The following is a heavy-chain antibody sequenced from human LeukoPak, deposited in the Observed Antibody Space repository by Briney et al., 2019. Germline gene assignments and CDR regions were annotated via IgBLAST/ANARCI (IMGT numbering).Heavy chain of an antibody. V-gene: IGHV3-23*01. Sequence: GGSLRLSCAASGFTFSSYTMTWVRQAPGKGLEWVSALRGTGRSTYYADSVKGRFTISRHNSNNTLYLQMNSLRAEDSALYYCAKDLGSGYSPTLDSWGQGTLVTVSS. CDR1: GFTFSSYT. J-gene: IGHJ4*02. D-gene: IGHD2-15*01. CDR2: LRGTGRST. CDR3: AKDLGSGYSPTLDS.